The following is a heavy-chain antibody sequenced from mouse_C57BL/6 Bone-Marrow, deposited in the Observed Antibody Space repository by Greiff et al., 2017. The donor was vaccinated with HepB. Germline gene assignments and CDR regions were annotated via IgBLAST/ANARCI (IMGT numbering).Heavy chain of an antibody. CDR3: ARSYYYGSGRWYFDV. CDR2: IDPNSGGT. V-gene: IGHV1-72*01. CDR1: GYTFTSYW. Sequence: QVQLKESGAELVKPGASVKLSCKASGYTFTSYWMHWVKQRPGRGLEWIGRIDPNSGGTKYNEKFKSKATLTVDKPSSTAYMQLSSLTSEDSAVYYCARSYYYGSGRWYFDVWGTGTTVTVSS. J-gene: IGHJ1*03. D-gene: IGHD1-1*01.